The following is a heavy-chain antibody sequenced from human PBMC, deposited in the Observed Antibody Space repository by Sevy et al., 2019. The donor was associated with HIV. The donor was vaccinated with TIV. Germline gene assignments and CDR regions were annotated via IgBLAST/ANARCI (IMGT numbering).Heavy chain of an antibody. D-gene: IGHD6-13*01. J-gene: IGHJ5*02. Sequence: GESLKISCAASGFTFSSYAMSWVRQAPGKGLEWVSAISGSGGSTYYADSVKGRFTISRDNSKNTRDLQMNSRRAEDTAVYYCAKSPRVAAAGTSGWFDPWGQGTLVTVSS. CDR1: GFTFSSYA. V-gene: IGHV3-23*01. CDR3: AKSPRVAAAGTSGWFDP. CDR2: ISGSGGST.